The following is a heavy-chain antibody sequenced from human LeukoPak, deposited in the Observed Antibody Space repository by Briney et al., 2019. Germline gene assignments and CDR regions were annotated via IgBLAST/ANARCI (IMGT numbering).Heavy chain of an antibody. CDR2: IYPGDSDT. V-gene: IGHV5-51*01. CDR1: GYSFTTYR. J-gene: IGHJ4*02. CDR3: ARSAESSSWTHFDY. D-gene: IGHD6-13*01. Sequence: GESLKISCKASGYSFTTYRIGWVRQMPGKGLEWMGIIYPGDSDTRYSPSFQGQVTISGDKSISTAYLQWSSLKASDTAMYYCARSAESSSWTHFDYWGQGTLVTVSS.